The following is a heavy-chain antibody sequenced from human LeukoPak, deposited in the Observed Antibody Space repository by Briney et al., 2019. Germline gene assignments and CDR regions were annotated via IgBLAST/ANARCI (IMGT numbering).Heavy chain of an antibody. J-gene: IGHJ4*02. V-gene: IGHV1-8*03. D-gene: IGHD3-3*01. CDR2: MNPNSGNT. CDR3: ARALTYYDFWSGYYTLYYFDY. CDR1: GYTFTSYD. Sequence: GASVTVSCKASGYTFTSYDINWVRQATGQGLEWMGWMNPNSGNTGYAQKFQGRVTITRNTSISTAYMELSSLRSEDTAVYYCARALTYYDFWSGYYTLYYFDYWGQRTLVTVSS.